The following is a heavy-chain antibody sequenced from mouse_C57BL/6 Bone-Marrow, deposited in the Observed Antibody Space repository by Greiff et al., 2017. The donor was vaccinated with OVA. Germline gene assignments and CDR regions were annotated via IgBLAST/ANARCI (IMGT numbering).Heavy chain of an antibody. CDR3: ARVGGAMDY. CDR2: IYPGGGYT. CDR1: GYTFTNYW. V-gene: IGHV1-63*01. J-gene: IGHJ4*01. D-gene: IGHD1-1*01. Sequence: VKLMESGAELVRPGTSVKMSCKASGYTFTNYWIGWAKQRPGHGLEWIGDIYPGGGYTNYNEKFKGKATLTADKSSSTAYMQFSSLTSEDSAIYYCARVGGAMDYWGQGTSVTVSS.